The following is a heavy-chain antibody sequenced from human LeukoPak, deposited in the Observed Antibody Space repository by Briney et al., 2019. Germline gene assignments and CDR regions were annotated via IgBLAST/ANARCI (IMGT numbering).Heavy chain of an antibody. V-gene: IGHV5-51*01. J-gene: IGHJ5*02. CDR3: LSTPSAANPPNWFDP. CDR2: NRPGDSNI. CDR1: GDNFINYW. D-gene: IGHD6-25*01. Sequence: GESLKISCQGFGDNFINYWIAWVRQMPEKGLEWVGMNRPGDSNITSAPSFQGQVTISADKSINTAYLQWSSLKASDSAIYFCLSTPSAANPPNWFDPWGQGTLVTVSS.